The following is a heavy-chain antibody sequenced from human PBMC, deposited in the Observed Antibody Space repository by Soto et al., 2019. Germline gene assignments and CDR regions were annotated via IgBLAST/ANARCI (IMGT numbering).Heavy chain of an antibody. V-gene: IGHV1-18*01. Sequence: QVQLVQSGAEVKKPGASVKVSCKASGYTFTSYGISWERQAPGQGLEWMGWISAYNGNTNYAQKLQGRVTMTTDTSTSTAYMELRSLRSEDTAVYYCARGHDILTGYYNVSLIFSYWFDPWGQGTLVTGSS. J-gene: IGHJ5*02. CDR1: GYTFTSYG. D-gene: IGHD3-9*01. CDR3: ARGHDILTGYYNVSLIFSYWFDP. CDR2: ISAYNGNT.